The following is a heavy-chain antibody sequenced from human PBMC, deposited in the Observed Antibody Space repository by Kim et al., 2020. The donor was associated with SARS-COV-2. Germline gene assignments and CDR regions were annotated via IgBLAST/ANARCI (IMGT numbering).Heavy chain of an antibody. V-gene: IGHV1-2*02. CDR2: INPNSGGT. J-gene: IGHJ4*02. CDR1: GYTFTGYY. CDR3: ARDLAYCGGDCYPFDY. D-gene: IGHD2-21*01. Sequence: ASVKVSCKASGYTFTGYYMHWVRQAPGQGLEWMGWINPNSGGTNYAQKFQCRVTMTRDTSISTAYMELSRLRSDDTAVYYCARDLAYCGGDCYPFDYWGQGTLVTVSS.